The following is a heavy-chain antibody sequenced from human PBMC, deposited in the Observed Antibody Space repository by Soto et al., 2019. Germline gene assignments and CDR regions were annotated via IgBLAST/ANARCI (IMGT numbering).Heavy chain of an antibody. CDR1: GRSISDFY. CDR2: IYYSGST. D-gene: IGHD6-6*01. J-gene: IGHJ4*02. V-gene: IGHV4-59*01. CDR3: ARVGGLAARTFDY. Sequence: SETLSLTCTVSGRSISDFYWSWIRQPPGKGLEWIGYIYYSGSTNYNPSLKSRVTISVDTSKNQFSLNLRSMSPADTAVYYCARVGGLAARTFDYWGPGPLVTVSS.